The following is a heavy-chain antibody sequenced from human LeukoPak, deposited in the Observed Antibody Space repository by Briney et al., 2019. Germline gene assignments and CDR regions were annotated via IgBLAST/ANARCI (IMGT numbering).Heavy chain of an antibody. Sequence: RGRSLSPACALSRLTFTIFATRWVRQAAGRGRGWVAFIRNDGSNKYYADSVKGRFTISRDKSKNTLYLQMNSLRAEDTAVYYCAKHDPAFDYWGKGTLVTVSS. CDR1: RLTFTIFA. CDR3: AKHDPAFDY. V-gene: IGHV3-30*02. CDR2: IRNDGSNK. J-gene: IGHJ4*02.